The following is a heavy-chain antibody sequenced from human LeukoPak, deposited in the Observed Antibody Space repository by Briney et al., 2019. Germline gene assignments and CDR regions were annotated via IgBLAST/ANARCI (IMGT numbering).Heavy chain of an antibody. D-gene: IGHD2-2*01. Sequence: SETLSLTCTVSDGSTSSSSYYWGWIRQPPGKGLEWIGSVYYSGSTYYNPSLKSRVTISVDTSKNQFSLKLSSVTAADTAVYYCARGPIVVVPAAIKKRNWFDPWGQGTLVTVSS. J-gene: IGHJ5*02. CDR1: DGSTSSSSYY. CDR2: VYYSGST. CDR3: ARGPIVVVPAAIKKRNWFDP. V-gene: IGHV4-39*01.